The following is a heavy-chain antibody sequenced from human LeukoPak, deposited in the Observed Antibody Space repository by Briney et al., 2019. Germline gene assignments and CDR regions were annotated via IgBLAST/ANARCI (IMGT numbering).Heavy chain of an antibody. J-gene: IGHJ4*02. D-gene: IGHD3-22*01. CDR1: GVTVRSNY. Sequence: GSLRLSCAVSGVTVRSNYMSWVRQPSGKGLEWIGEINHSGSTNYNPSLKSRVTISVDTSKNQFSLKLSSVTAADTAVYYCARAGDYYDSSGYPALYWGQGTLVTVSS. V-gene: IGHV4-34*01. CDR2: INHSGST. CDR3: ARAGDYYDSSGYPALY.